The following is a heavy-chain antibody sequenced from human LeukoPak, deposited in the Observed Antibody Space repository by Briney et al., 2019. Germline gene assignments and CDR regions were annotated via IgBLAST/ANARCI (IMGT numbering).Heavy chain of an antibody. Sequence: ASVKVSCKASAYTFTSFVIHWVRQAPGQRLEWMGWIDAGNANTKYSQDFQGRVTITRDTSASTAYMELSSLRSEDTAVYYCARVSDWNGRDYYYYYMDVWGKGTTVTVSS. CDR1: AYTFTSFV. J-gene: IGHJ6*03. D-gene: IGHD1-1*01. CDR3: ARVSDWNGRDYYYYYMDV. CDR2: IDAGNANT. V-gene: IGHV1-3*03.